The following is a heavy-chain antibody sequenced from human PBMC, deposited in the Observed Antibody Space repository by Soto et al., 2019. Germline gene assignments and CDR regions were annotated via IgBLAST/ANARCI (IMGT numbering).Heavy chain of an antibody. D-gene: IGHD2-2*02. Sequence: EVQLLESGGGLVQPGGSLRLSCAASGFTFSSSAMSWVRQAPGKGLEWVSAVFGTGGSTYYADSVKDRSTISRDNSKNTLFLQLNSLRAEDTAVYYCAQHLYSYYYYGMDVWGPGTTVTVSS. J-gene: IGHJ6*02. V-gene: IGHV3-23*01. CDR2: VFGTGGST. CDR1: GFTFSSSA. CDR3: AQHLYSYYYYGMDV.